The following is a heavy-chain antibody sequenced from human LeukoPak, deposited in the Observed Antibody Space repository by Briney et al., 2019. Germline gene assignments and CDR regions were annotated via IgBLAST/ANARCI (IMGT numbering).Heavy chain of an antibody. CDR2: ISSSSSYI. V-gene: IGHV3-21*01. J-gene: IGHJ4*02. CDR1: GFTFSSYS. D-gene: IGHD5-18*01. Sequence: PGGSLRLSCAASGFTFSSYSMNWVRQAPGKGLEWVSSISSSSSYIYYADSVKGRFTISRDNSKNTLYLQMESLRAEDTAVYYCAKPETTQLWSFEYWGQGTLVTVSS. CDR3: AKPETTQLWSFEY.